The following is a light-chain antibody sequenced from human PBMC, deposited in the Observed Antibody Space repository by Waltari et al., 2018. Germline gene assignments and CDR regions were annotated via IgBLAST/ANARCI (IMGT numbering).Light chain of an antibody. CDR3: QVWDSSSDHPV. CDR2: YDS. CDR1: TLGSKS. Sequence: SYVLTQPPSVSVAPGQTARITCGGNTLGSKSVTWYQQKPGQAPVLVIYYDSDRPSGIPERFAGSNSGNTATLTISRVEAGDEADYYCQVWDSSSDHPVFGGGTKLTVL. J-gene: IGLJ3*02. V-gene: IGLV3-21*04.